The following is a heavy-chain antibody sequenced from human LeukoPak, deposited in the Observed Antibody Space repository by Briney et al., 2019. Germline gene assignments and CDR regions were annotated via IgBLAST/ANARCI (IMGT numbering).Heavy chain of an antibody. CDR1: GFTFSYYS. J-gene: IGHJ4*02. CDR2: ITGSAGST. CDR3: AKRSYYDSSGYYREYYFDY. V-gene: IGHV3-23*01. D-gene: IGHD3-22*01. Sequence: GGSLRLSCAASGFTFSYYSMSWVRQAPGKGLEWVSGITGSAGSTHYADSGKGRFTISRDNTKNTLYLQMNSLRAEDTAIYYCAKRSYYDSSGYYREYYFDYWGQGPLVTVSS.